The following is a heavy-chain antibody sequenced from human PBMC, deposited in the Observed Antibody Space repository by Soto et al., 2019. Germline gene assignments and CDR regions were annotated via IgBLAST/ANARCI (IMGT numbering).Heavy chain of an antibody. CDR1: GGSFSGYY. Sequence: QVQLQQWGAGLLKPSETLSLTCAVYGGSFSGYYWSWVRQSPRKGLEWIGEINHSGSTNYNASLKSRLTISVDTPKNQFSLKLSSVTAADTALYYCVAGDYGDYPRYWGQGSLVTVSS. J-gene: IGHJ4*02. CDR2: INHSGST. D-gene: IGHD4-17*01. V-gene: IGHV4-34*01. CDR3: VAGDYGDYPRY.